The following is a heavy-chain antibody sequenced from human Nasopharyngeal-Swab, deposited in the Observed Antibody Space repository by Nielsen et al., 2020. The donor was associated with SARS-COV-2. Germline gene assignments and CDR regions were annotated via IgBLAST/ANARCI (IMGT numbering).Heavy chain of an antibody. J-gene: IGHJ4*02. CDR2: IYYSGST. D-gene: IGHD3-3*01. V-gene: IGHV4-59*13. CDR3: ARGTTIFGVVITPFDY. Sequence: SETLSPTCTVSGGSISSYYWSWIRQPPGKGLEWIGYIYYSGSTNYNPSLKSRVTISVDTSKNQFSLKLSSVTAADTAVYYCARGTTIFGVVITPFDYWGQGTLVTVSS. CDR1: GGSISSYY.